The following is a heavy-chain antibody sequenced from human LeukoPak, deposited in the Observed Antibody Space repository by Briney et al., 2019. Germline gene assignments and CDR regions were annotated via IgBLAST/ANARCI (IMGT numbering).Heavy chain of an antibody. J-gene: IGHJ4*02. D-gene: IGHD1-26*01. CDR1: GGTFSSYA. CDR3: ARDLGGSEEGFDY. CDR2: IIPILGIA. V-gene: IGHV1-69*04. Sequence: VASVKVSCKASGGTFSSYAISWVRQAPGQGLEWMGRIIPILGIANYAQKFQGRVTITADRSPSTAYMELSSLRSEDTAVYYCARDLGGSEEGFDYWGQGTLVTVSS.